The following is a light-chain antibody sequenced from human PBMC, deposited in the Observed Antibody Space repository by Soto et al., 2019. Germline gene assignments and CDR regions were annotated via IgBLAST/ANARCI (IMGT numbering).Light chain of an antibody. CDR3: SSYTSISTRV. V-gene: IGLV2-14*01. CDR2: AVS. J-gene: IGLJ3*02. Sequence: QSALTQPASVSWSPGQSITLSCTGTSSDVGSYNYVSWYQQHPVKAPKPMIYAVSKRPSGISNRFSGSKSGNTASLTISGLQAEDEANYYCSSYTSISTRVFGGGTQLAVL. CDR1: SSDVGSYNY.